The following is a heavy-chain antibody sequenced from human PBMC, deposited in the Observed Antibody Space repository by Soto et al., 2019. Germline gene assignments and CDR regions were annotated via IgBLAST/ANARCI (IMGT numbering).Heavy chain of an antibody. CDR2: FDPEDGET. J-gene: IGHJ6*02. Sequence: ASVKVSCKVSGYTLTELSMHWVRQAPGKGLEWMGGFDPEDGETIYAQKFQGRVTMTEDTSTDTAYMELSSLRSEDAAVYYFATDLKYSSGWYRGYYYYGMDVWGQGTTVTVSS. CDR3: ATDLKYSSGWYRGYYYYGMDV. CDR1: GYTLTELS. D-gene: IGHD6-19*01. V-gene: IGHV1-24*01.